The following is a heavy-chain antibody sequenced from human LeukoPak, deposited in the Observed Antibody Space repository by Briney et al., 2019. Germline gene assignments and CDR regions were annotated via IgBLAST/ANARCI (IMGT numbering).Heavy chain of an antibody. CDR2: ISGSGGST. CDR1: GFTFSSYA. Sequence: GGSLRLSCAASGFTFSSYAMSWVRQAPGKGLEWVSAISGSGGSTYYADSVKGRFTISRDNSKNTLYLQMNSLRGEETAVYYCAKGSRGSYYSINSGFDYWGQGTLVTVSS. D-gene: IGHD1-26*01. V-gene: IGHV3-23*01. J-gene: IGHJ4*02. CDR3: AKGSRGSYYSINSGFDY.